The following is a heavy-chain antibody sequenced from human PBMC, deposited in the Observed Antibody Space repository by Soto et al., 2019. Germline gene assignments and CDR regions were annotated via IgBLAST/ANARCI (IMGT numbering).Heavy chain of an antibody. CDR1: GFIFIAYW. D-gene: IGHD2-2*01. CDR2: IKFDGSEK. CDR3: VKDGGYCSSSTCYSPRNHYFDS. J-gene: IGHJ4*02. Sequence: GGALRVSCPAPGFIFIAYWMSWVRQAPGKGPAWVANIKFDGSEKQYVDSVRGRFTISRDNSRNSLFLQMNSLRAGDTAVYYCVKDGGYCSSSTCYSPRNHYFDSWGQGTLVTVSS. V-gene: IGHV3-7*03.